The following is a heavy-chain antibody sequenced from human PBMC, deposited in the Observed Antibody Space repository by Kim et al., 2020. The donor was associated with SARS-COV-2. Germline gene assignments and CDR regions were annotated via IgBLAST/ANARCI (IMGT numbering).Heavy chain of an antibody. V-gene: IGHV1-46*01. J-gene: IGHJ4*02. CDR2: ISPTGGTT. CDR1: GYTFTSCS. CDR3: ARDSSYWAFDY. Sequence: ASVKVSCKASGYTFTSCSVHWVRQAPGQGLEWMGMISPTGGTTSYAQKFQGRVTMIRNTSTSTVYMELSSLRSEDTALYYCARDSSYWAFDYWGQGTLVT. D-gene: IGHD6-13*01.